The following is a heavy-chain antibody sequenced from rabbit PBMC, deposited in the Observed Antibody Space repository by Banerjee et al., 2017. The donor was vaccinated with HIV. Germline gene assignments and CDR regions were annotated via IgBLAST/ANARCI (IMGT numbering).Heavy chain of an antibody. J-gene: IGHJ4*01. CDR2: INTGSGTT. D-gene: IGHD1-1*01. CDR3: ARAGGFENYFNL. Sequence: QQQLEESGGGLVKPEGSLTLTCTASGFSFSSTYWMCWVRQAPGKGLELIGYINTGSGTTYYASWVNGRFTITRNTNLNTVDLKMASLTAADTATYFCARAGGFENYFNLWGPGTLVTVS. CDR1: GFSFSSTYW. V-gene: IGHV1S43*01.